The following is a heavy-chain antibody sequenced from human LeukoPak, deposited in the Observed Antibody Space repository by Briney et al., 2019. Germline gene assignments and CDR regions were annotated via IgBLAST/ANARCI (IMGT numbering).Heavy chain of an antibody. CDR2: ISGSGGST. Sequence: GGSLRLSCAATGFTFSSYAMSWVRQAPGKGLEWVSAISGSGGSTYYADSVKGRFTISRDNSKSTLYLQMNSLRAEDTAVYYCAKQRIVVVVAAYYFDYWGQGTLATVSS. CDR3: AKQRIVVVVAAYYFDY. V-gene: IGHV3-23*01. J-gene: IGHJ4*02. D-gene: IGHD2-15*01. CDR1: GFTFSSYA.